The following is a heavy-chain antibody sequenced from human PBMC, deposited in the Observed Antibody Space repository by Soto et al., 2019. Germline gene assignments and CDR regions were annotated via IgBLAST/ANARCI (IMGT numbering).Heavy chain of an antibody. V-gene: IGHV4-59*01. J-gene: IGHJ4*02. CDR3: ARMGPRFQPHSFDS. CDR1: GGSINTYY. Sequence: SETLSLTCTVSGGSINTYYWSWIRQPPGKGLEWIGYIYHTGSTNYSPSLKSRVTTSVDTSKNQFSLKLTSVTAADTALYYCARMGPRFQPHSFDSWGQGPLIPVSS. D-gene: IGHD3-10*01. CDR2: IYHTGST.